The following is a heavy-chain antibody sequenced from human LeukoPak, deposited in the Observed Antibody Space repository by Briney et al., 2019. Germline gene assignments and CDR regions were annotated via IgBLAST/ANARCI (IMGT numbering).Heavy chain of an antibody. CDR1: GFTFSSYE. V-gene: IGHV3-48*03. Sequence: GGSLRLSCAASGFTFSSYEMNWVRQAPGKGLEWVSYVSSSSSTIYYADSVKGRFTISRDNAKNSLYLQMNSLRAEDTAVYYCAELGITMIGGVWGKGTTVTISS. CDR3: AELGITMIGGV. D-gene: IGHD3-10*02. CDR2: VSSSSSTI. J-gene: IGHJ6*04.